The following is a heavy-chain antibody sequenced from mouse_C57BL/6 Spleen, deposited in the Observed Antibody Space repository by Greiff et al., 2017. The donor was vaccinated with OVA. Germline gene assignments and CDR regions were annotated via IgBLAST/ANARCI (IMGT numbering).Heavy chain of an antibody. J-gene: IGHJ2*01. Sequence: QVQLQQPGAELVRPGSSVKLSCKASGYTFTSYWMDWVKQRPGQGLEWIGNIYPSDSETHYNQKFKDKATLTVDKSSSTAYMQLSSLTSEDSAVYYCAREDYYYIDYWGQGTTLTVSS. D-gene: IGHD1-1*01. V-gene: IGHV1-61*01. CDR1: GYTFTSYW. CDR2: IYPSDSET. CDR3: AREDYYYIDY.